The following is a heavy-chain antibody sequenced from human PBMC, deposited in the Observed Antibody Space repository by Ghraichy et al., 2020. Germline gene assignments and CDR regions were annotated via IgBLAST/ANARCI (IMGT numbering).Heavy chain of an antibody. CDR1: GFTFSSYG. CDR3: AKDGKPGIITIFGVVPFVDY. Sequence: GGSLRLSCAASGFTFSSYGMHWVRQAPGKGLEWVAVISYDGSNKYYADSVKGRFTISRDNSKNTLYLQMNSLRAEDTAVYYCAKDGKPGIITIFGVVPFVDYWGQGTLVTVSS. J-gene: IGHJ4*02. CDR2: ISYDGSNK. V-gene: IGHV3-30*18. D-gene: IGHD3-3*01.